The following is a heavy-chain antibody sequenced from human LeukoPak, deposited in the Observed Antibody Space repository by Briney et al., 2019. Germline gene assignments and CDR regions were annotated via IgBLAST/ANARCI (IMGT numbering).Heavy chain of an antibody. D-gene: IGHD3-10*01. CDR3: ARTVSLGSRYFYYGMDV. CDR1: GFTFSSYG. CDR2: IWYDGSEK. V-gene: IGHV3-33*01. J-gene: IGHJ6*02. Sequence: GGSLRPSCAASGFTFSSYGMHWVRQAPGKGLEWVAIIWYDGSEKYYADSVKGRFTISRDNSEYTLYLQMNSLRAEDTAVCYCARTVSLGSRYFYYGMDVWGQGTTVTVSS.